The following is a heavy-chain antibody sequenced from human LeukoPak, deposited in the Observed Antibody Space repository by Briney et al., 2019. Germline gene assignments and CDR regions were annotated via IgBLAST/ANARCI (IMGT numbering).Heavy chain of an antibody. Sequence: SVKVSCKASGGTFSSYAISWVRQAPGQGLEWVGGIIPIFGTANYAQKFQGRVTITADESTSTACMELSSLSSEDTAVYYCARDRGYSYGTTYYYYYMDVWGKGTTVTVSS. CDR2: IIPIFGTA. CDR3: ARDRGYSYGTTYYYYYMDV. D-gene: IGHD5-18*01. CDR1: GGTFSSYA. J-gene: IGHJ6*03. V-gene: IGHV1-69*13.